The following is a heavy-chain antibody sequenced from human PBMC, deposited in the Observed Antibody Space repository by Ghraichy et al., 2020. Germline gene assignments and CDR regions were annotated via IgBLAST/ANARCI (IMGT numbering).Heavy chain of an antibody. V-gene: IGHV4-59*11. CDR1: GGSISSHY. D-gene: IGHD6-6*01. CDR2: IYYSGTT. CDR3: ARELNSDSGSCYY. Sequence: SETLSLTCTVSGGSISSHYWSWIRQPPGKGLEWIGYIYYSGTTSYNPSLKSRVTISVDTSKNQFSLKLNSVTAADTAVSYCARELNSDSGSCYYWGQGTLVTVSS. J-gene: IGHJ4*02.